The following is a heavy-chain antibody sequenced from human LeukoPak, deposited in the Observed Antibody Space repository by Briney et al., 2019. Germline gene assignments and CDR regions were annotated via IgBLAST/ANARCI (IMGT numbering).Heavy chain of an antibody. CDR3: ARDRPVVVAATRYYGMDV. D-gene: IGHD2-15*01. Sequence: PSETLSLTCTVSGGSISTNYWSWIRQPAGKGLEWIGRIFSSGSTNYNPSLKSRVTMSVDTSKNQFSLKLSSVTAADTAVYYCARDRPVVVAATRYYGMDVWGQGTTVTVSS. CDR1: GGSISTNY. V-gene: IGHV4-4*07. J-gene: IGHJ6*02. CDR2: IFSSGST.